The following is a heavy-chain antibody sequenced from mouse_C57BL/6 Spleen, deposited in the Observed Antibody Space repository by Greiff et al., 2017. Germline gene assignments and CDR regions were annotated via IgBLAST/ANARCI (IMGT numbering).Heavy chain of an antibody. D-gene: IGHD2-3*01. CDR2: ILPGSGST. CDR3: ARSLDGYYPRFAY. CDR1: GYTFTGYW. Sequence: VQLQQSGAELMKPGASVKLSCKATGYTFTGYWIEWVKQRPGHGLEWIGEILPGSGSTNYNEKFKGKATFTADTSSNTAYMQLSSLTTEDSAIYYCARSLDGYYPRFAYWGQGTLVTVSA. V-gene: IGHV1-9*01. J-gene: IGHJ3*01.